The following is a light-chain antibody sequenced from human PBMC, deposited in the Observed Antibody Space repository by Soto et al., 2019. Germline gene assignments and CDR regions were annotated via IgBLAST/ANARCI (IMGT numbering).Light chain of an antibody. Sequence: ESVLTQSPGTLSLSPGEKATLSCRASQSVSSSYLAWYQQKPGQAPRLLIYGASSRATGIPDRFSGSGSGTDFTLRVSRLEPEDFAVYYCQQFGSSSWTFGQGTKVEIK. CDR1: QSVSSSY. V-gene: IGKV3-20*01. CDR3: QQFGSSSWT. J-gene: IGKJ1*01. CDR2: GAS.